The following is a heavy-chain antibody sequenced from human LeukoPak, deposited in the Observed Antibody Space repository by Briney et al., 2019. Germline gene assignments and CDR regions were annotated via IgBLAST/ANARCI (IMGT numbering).Heavy chain of an antibody. CDR3: AREHIVVVTATVGDWFDP. D-gene: IGHD2-21*02. CDR1: GGSISSYY. Sequence: SETLSLTCTVSGGSISSYYWSWIRQPPGKGLERIGYIYYSGSTNYNPSLKSRVTISVDTSKNQFSLKLSSVTAADTAVYYCAREHIVVVTATVGDWFDPWGQGTLVTVSS. CDR2: IYYSGST. J-gene: IGHJ5*02. V-gene: IGHV4-59*08.